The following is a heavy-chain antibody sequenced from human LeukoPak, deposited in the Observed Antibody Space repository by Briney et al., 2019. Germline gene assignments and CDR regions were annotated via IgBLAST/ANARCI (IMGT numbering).Heavy chain of an antibody. CDR1: GFTFSSYA. CDR2: ISGSGGST. Sequence: GGSLRLSCAASGFTFSSYAMSWVRQAPGKGLEWVSAISGSGGSTYYADSVKGRFTISRDNSKNTPYLQMNSLRAEDTAVYYCANDYGGNSDYYGMDVWGQGTTVTVSS. V-gene: IGHV3-23*01. J-gene: IGHJ6*02. CDR3: ANDYGGNSDYYGMDV. D-gene: IGHD4-23*01.